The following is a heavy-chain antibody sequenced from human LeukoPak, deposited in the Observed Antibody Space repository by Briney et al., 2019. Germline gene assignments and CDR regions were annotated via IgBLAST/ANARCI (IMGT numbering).Heavy chain of an antibody. CDR3: ARDVSYNSLDY. CDR1: VWTYSKYG. V-gene: IGHV3-33*08. D-gene: IGHD6-13*01. J-gene: IGHJ4*02. CDR2: IWYDGSKK. Sequence: GGSLTLSCPSSVWTYSKYGFHWVRQAPGKGLEWVAVIWYDGSKKYYADSVKGRSTISRDNSKHTLYLEMNSRRDDNTAVYSCARDVSYNSLDYWGQGTLVTVSS.